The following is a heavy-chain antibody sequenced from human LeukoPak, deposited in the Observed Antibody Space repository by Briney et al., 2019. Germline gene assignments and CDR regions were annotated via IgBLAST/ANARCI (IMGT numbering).Heavy chain of an antibody. CDR2: IYHSGST. CDR3: ARDLVVSLLGNYFDY. V-gene: IGHV4-38-2*02. D-gene: IGHD5/OR15-5a*01. J-gene: IGHJ4*02. CDR1: GYSISSGYY. Sequence: SETLSLTCTVSGYSISSGYYWGWIRQPPGQGLEWIGSIYHSGSTYYNPSLKSRVTISVDTSKNQFSLKLSSVTAADTAVYYCARDLVVSLLGNYFDYWGQGTLVTVSS.